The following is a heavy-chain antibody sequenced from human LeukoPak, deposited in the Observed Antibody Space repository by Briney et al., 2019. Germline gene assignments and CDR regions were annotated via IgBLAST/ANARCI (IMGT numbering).Heavy chain of an antibody. V-gene: IGHV4-34*01. CDR1: GGSFSGYY. CDR3: ARVAAAGRVDNWFDP. J-gene: IGHJ5*02. Sequence: SETLSLTCVVYGGSFSGYYWSWIRQPPGKGLEWIGEINHSGSTNYNPSLKSRVTISVDTSKNQFSLKLSSVTAADTAVYYCARVAAAGRVDNWFDPWGQGTLVTVSS. D-gene: IGHD6-13*01. CDR2: INHSGST.